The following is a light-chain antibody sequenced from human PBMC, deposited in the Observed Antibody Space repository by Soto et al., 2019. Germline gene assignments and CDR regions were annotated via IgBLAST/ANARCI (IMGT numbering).Light chain of an antibody. V-gene: IGKV1-5*03. Sequence: DIQMTQSPSTLSASAVDRVTITCRANQSISNWLAWYQKKPGKVPKLLIYKASNLDYGVPSRFSGSGSGTEFTLTISSLQPDDFATYYCQKYNSYSWKFGQGTKVDIK. CDR3: QKYNSYSWK. CDR2: KAS. J-gene: IGKJ1*01. CDR1: QSISNW.